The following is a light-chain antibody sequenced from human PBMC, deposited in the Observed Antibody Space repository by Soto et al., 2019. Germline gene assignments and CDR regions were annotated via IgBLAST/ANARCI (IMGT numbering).Light chain of an antibody. Sequence: EIVMTQSPATLSVSPGERATLSCRASQSVSSNLAWYQQKPGQAPRLLIYGASTRATGIPARFSGSGSGTEFTLTISSLQSEDFAVYFCQQYNIWPQTFGRGTKVDI. CDR3: QQYNIWPQT. V-gene: IGKV3-15*01. J-gene: IGKJ1*01. CDR1: QSVSSN. CDR2: GAS.